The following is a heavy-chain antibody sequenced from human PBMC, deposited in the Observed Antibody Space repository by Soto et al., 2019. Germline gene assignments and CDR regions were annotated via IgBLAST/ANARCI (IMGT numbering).Heavy chain of an antibody. D-gene: IGHD3-22*01. CDR1: GFSFSSYA. CDR3: AKDRDSSGYYYRNY. CDR2: ISSSGGST. Sequence: PGGSLRLSCGASGFSFSSYAMSWVRQAPGKGLEWVSGISSSGGSTYYADSVKGRFTISRDNAKNTLYMQMNSLRAEDTAVYYCAKDRDSSGYYYRNYWGQGTLVTVSS. J-gene: IGHJ4*02. V-gene: IGHV3-23*01.